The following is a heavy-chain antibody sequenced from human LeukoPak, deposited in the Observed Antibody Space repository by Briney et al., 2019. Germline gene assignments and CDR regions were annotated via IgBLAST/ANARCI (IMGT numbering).Heavy chain of an antibody. D-gene: IGHD3-22*01. J-gene: IGHJ3*01. Sequence: LETLSLTCTVSGGSLSGHYWSWIRQPPGKRLEWIGYVSYTRRTKYNPSLQSRVTISIDTSKSQFSLKLTSVTSADTAVYSCARLLDNDISGDPDTFDVWGQGTTVIVSS. CDR3: ARLLDNDISGDPDTFDV. CDR1: GGSLSGHY. CDR2: VSYTRRT. V-gene: IGHV4-59*11.